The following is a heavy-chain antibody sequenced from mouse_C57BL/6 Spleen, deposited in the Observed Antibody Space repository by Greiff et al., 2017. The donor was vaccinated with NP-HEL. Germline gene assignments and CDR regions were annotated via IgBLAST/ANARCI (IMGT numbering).Heavy chain of an antibody. D-gene: IGHD2-5*01. J-gene: IGHJ1*03. V-gene: IGHV2-2*01. CDR3: ARNWGYSNYEDYWYFDV. CDR2: IWSGGST. CDR1: GFSLTSYG. Sequence: QVQLKESGPGLVQPSQSLSITCTVSGFSLTSYGVHWVRQSPGKGLEWLGVIWSGGSTDYNAAFISRLSISKDNSKSQVFFKMNSLQADDTAIYYCARNWGYSNYEDYWYFDVWGTGTTVTVSS.